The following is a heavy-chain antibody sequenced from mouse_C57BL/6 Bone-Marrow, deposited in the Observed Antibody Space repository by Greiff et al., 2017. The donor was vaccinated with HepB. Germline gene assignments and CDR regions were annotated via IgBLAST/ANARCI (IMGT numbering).Heavy chain of an antibody. V-gene: IGHV14-4*01. J-gene: IGHJ2*01. CDR2: IDPENGDT. Sequence: EVQLQQSGAELVRPGASVKLSCTASGFNIKDDYMHWVKQRPEQGLEWIGWIDPENGDTEYASKFQGKATITADTSSNTAYLQLSSLTSEDTAVYYCTVDYYARNDFDYWGQGTTLTVSS. CDR3: TVDYYARNDFDY. CDR1: GFNIKDDY. D-gene: IGHD1-1*01.